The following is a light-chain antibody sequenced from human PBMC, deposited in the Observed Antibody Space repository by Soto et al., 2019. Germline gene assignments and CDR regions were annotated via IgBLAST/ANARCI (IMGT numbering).Light chain of an antibody. J-gene: IGKJ5*01. CDR2: DAS. CDR3: QQYHNWPIT. V-gene: IGKV3-15*01. CDR1: QSVSSSY. Sequence: EIVLTQSPVTLSLSPGERATLSCRASQSVSSSYLAWYQQKPGQAPRILMYDASTRATGIPARFSGSGSGTEFTLTISSLQSEDFAVYYCQQYHNWPITFGQGTRLEI.